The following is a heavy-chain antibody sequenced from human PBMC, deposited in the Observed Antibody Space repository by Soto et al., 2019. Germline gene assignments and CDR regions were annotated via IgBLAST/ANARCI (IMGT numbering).Heavy chain of an antibody. J-gene: IGHJ6*03. CDR3: ASLSNHYFMDV. V-gene: IGHV4-59*08. CDR1: GGSITGLY. Sequence: QVQLQDSGPGLVKPSETLPLTCSVSGGSITGLYWTWVRQPPGRGLEWIGWIYYSGTTTYNPSLMSRVTISVDTSKNQFSLKLSSVTAVDTAIYCGASLSNHYFMDVWGKGTTVTGSS. CDR2: IYYSGTT.